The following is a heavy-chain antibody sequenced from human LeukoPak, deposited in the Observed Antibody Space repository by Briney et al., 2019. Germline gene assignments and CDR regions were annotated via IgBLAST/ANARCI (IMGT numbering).Heavy chain of an antibody. CDR2: INPSGGST. J-gene: IGHJ6*03. CDR3: ARDRGGYDLNIYYYYYMDV. CDR1: GYTFTSYY. D-gene: IGHD5-12*01. V-gene: IGHV1-46*01. Sequence: ASVKVSCKASGYTFTSYYMHWVRQAPGQGLEWMGIINPSGGSTSYAQKFQGRVTMTRDMSTSTDYMELSSLRSEDTAVYYCARDRGGYDLNIYYYYYMDVWGKGTTVTVSS.